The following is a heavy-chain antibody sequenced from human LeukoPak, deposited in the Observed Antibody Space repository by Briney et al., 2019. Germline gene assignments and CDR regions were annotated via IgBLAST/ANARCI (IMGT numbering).Heavy chain of an antibody. V-gene: IGHV4-59*01. CDR1: GGSLSSYY. D-gene: IGHD3-3*01. J-gene: IGHJ5*02. CDR3: ARPRRPTLFGVVDPNWFDP. CDR2: IYYSGST. Sequence: SETLSLTCTVSGGSLSSYYWSWIRQPLRKGVERIGYIYYSGSTDYNPSLKSRVTISVDTSKNQFSLKLSSVTAADTAVYYCARPRRPTLFGVVDPNWFDPWGQGTLVTVSS.